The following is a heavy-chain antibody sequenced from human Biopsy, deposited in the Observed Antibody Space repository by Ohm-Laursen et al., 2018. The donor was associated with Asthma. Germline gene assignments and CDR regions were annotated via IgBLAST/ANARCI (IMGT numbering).Heavy chain of an antibody. CDR2: ISYDGSNK. V-gene: IGHV3-30*18. D-gene: IGHD3-3*01. J-gene: IGHJ6*02. CDR1: GFTFSSYG. CDR3: AKDTEARYDFWSGLSYNYYGMDV. Sequence: SLRLSCAASGFTFSSYGMHWVRQAPGKGLEWVAVISYDGSNKYYADSVKGRFTISRDNSKNTLYLQMNSLRAEDTAVYYCAKDTEARYDFWSGLSYNYYGMDVWGQGTTVTVSS.